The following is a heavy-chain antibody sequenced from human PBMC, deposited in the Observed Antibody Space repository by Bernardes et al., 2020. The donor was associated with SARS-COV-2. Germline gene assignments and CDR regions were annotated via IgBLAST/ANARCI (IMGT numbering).Heavy chain of an antibody. V-gene: IGHV4-34*01. D-gene: IGHD6-13*01. Sequence: SETLSLTCAVYGGSFSGYYWSWIRQPPGKGLEWIGEINHSGSTNYNPSLKSRVTISVDTSKNQFSLKLSSVTAADTAVYYCAREAQRLAAATRYYYYYYGMDVWGQGTTVTVSS. J-gene: IGHJ6*02. CDR2: INHSGST. CDR1: GGSFSGYY. CDR3: AREAQRLAAATRYYYYYYGMDV.